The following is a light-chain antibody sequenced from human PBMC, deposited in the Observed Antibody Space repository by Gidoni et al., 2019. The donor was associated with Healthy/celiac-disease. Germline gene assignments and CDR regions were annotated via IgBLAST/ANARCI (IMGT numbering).Light chain of an antibody. V-gene: IGKV1D-8*01. CDR2: AAS. Sequence: VIWMTQSPSLLSAPTGDRVTISCRMSQGIISYLALNQQKPGKAPELLIYAASTLQSGVPSRFSGSGSGTDFTLTISCLQSEDFATYYCQQYYSFPITFGQGTRLEIK. J-gene: IGKJ5*01. CDR1: QGIISY. CDR3: QQYYSFPIT.